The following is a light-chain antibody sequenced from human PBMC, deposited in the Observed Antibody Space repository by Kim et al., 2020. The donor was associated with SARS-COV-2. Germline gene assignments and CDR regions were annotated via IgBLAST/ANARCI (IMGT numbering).Light chain of an antibody. V-gene: IGLV3-21*04. J-gene: IGLJ1*01. CDR2: YDS. Sequence: SYELTQPPSVSVAPGSPARITCGGNNIGSKSVHWYQQKPGQAPVVVFYYDSDRPSGIPERFSGSNSGNTATLTISSVEAGDEADSFCQVWGSNNEHYVFG. CDR1: NIGSKS. CDR3: QVWGSNNEHYV.